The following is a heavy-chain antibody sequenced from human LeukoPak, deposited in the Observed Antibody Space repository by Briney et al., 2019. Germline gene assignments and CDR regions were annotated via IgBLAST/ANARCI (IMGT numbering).Heavy chain of an antibody. Sequence: SETLSLTCTVSGGSISSYYWSWLRQPPGKGLEWIGYIYYSGSTNYNPSLKSRVTISVDTSKNQFSLKLSSVTAADTAVYYCARVVDPSSSWYSGAYYYMDVWGKGTTVTVSS. CDR3: ARVVDPSSSWYSGAYYYMDV. J-gene: IGHJ6*03. D-gene: IGHD6-13*01. V-gene: IGHV4-59*01. CDR1: GGSISSYY. CDR2: IYYSGST.